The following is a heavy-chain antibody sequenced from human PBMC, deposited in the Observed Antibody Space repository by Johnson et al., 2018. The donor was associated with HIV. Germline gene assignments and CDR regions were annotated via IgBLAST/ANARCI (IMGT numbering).Heavy chain of an antibody. CDR3: AKDCSVLEWLSLHAFDI. D-gene: IGHD3-3*01. CDR1: GFTFSSYG. CDR2: IRYDGSNK. V-gene: IGHV3-30*02. J-gene: IGHJ3*02. Sequence: QVQLVESGGGLIQPGGSLRLSCAASGFTFSSYGMHWVRQAPGKGLVWVAFIRYDGSNKYYADSVKGRFTISRDNSKNTLYLQMNSLRAEDTAVYYCAKDCSVLEWLSLHAFDIWGQGTMVTVSS.